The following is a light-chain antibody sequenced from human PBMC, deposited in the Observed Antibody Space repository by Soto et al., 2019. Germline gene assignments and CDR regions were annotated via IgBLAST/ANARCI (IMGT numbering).Light chain of an antibody. CDR2: GAS. CDR3: QQYGGSPQT. V-gene: IGKV3-20*01. J-gene: IGKJ1*01. Sequence: EMVLTQSPGTLALSPGEGATLSCRASQSVSKYLAWYQQKPGQAPRLLIYGASSRATGIPDSFSGSGSGTDFTLTISRLEPEDFAVYYCQQYGGSPQTFGQGTKVEIK. CDR1: QSVSKY.